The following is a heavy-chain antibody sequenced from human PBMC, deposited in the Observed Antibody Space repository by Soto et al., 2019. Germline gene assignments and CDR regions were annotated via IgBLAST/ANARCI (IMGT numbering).Heavy chain of an antibody. CDR3: ARAAIDDSTGHIETHAFDI. CDR1: GYTFRSHG. V-gene: IGHV1-3*01. Sequence: QVQLVQSGAEVKKPGASVKVYCKASGYTFRSHGMHWVRQAPGQRLEWMGWINAGDGNTRYSQKFQGRVTITMDTSASTAYMEMISLRSEDTAVYYCARAAIDDSTGHIETHAFDIWGQGTLVTVSS. D-gene: IGHD3-9*01. J-gene: IGHJ3*02. CDR2: INAGDGNT.